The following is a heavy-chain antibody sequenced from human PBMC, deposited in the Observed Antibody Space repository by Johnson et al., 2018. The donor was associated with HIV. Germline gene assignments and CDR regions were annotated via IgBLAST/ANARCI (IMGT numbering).Heavy chain of an antibody. CDR1: GFTFDDYA. Sequence: VQLVESGGGLVQPGGSLRLSCAASGFTFDDYAMHWVRQTPGKGLEWVSAISGSGGSTYYADSVKGRFTISRDNSKNTLYRQMNSLRAEDTAVYYCARSMTTVTVAFDIWGQGTMVTVSS. CDR3: ARSMTTVTVAFDI. CDR2: ISGSGGST. V-gene: IGHV3-23*04. J-gene: IGHJ3*02. D-gene: IGHD4-17*01.